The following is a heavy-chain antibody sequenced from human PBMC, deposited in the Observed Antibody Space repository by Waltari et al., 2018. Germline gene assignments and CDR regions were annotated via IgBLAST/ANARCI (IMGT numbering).Heavy chain of an antibody. CDR1: GFTFSSYS. CDR2: ISSSSSYI. J-gene: IGHJ4*02. V-gene: IGHV3-21*01. CDR3: AQIAAAVFDY. D-gene: IGHD6-13*01. Sequence: EVQLVESGGGLVKPGGSLRLSCAASGFTFSSYSMNWVRQAPGKGLEWVSSISSSSSYIYYADSMKGRFTISRDNAKNSLYLQMNSLRAEDTAVYYCAQIAAAVFDYWGQGTLVTVSS.